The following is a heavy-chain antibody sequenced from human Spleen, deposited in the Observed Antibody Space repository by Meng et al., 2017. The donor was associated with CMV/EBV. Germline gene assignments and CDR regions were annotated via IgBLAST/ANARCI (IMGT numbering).Heavy chain of an antibody. CDR2: IYSGST. V-gene: IGHV4-59*01. CDR3: ARYSPLSGAIDV. CDR1: GGSISGSS. Sequence: SETLSLTCTVSGGSISGSSWVWIRQPPGKGLEWIGYIYSGSTKYNPSLKGRLTISIDTSKNQFSLRLSSVTAADTAVYYCARYSPLSGAIDVWGQGTTVTVSS. D-gene: IGHD2-21*01. J-gene: IGHJ6*02.